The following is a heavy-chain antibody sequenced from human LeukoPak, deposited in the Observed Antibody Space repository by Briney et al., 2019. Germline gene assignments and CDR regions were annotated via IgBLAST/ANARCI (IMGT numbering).Heavy chain of an antibody. J-gene: IGHJ4*02. CDR2: NYYSGST. D-gene: IGHD5-12*01. V-gene: IGHV4-39*01. Sequence: SETLSLTCTVSGGSISSSSYYWGWIRQPPGKGLEWIGSNYYSGSTYYNPSLKSRVTISVDTSKNQFSLKLSSVTAADTAVYYCIHYSSGYDSDYWGQGTLVTVSS. CDR3: IHYSSGYDSDY. CDR1: GGSISSSSYY.